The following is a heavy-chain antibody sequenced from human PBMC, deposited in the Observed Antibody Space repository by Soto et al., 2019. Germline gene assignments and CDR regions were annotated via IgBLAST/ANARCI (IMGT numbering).Heavy chain of an antibody. J-gene: IGHJ4*02. CDR1: GGSFSGYY. CDR2: INHSGST. D-gene: IGHD3-10*01. V-gene: IGHV4-34*01. Sequence: SETLSLTCAVYGGSFSGYYWSWIRQPPGKGLEWIGEINHSGSTNYNPSLKSRVTISVDTSKNQFSLKLSSVTAADTAVYYCAGAYGSGSCLGYWGQGTLVTVSS. CDR3: AGAYGSGSCLGY.